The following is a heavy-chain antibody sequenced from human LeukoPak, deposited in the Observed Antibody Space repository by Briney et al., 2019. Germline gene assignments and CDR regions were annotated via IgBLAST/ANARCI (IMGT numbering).Heavy chain of an antibody. D-gene: IGHD6-19*01. V-gene: IGHV3-23*01. CDR1: GLTFSSYA. Sequence: PGGSLRLSCAASGLTFSSYAMRWVRQAPGKGLEWVSSISASGFSTYYADSVEGRFTISRDNSKNTLYLQMNSLRAEDTAVYYCATYSSGWFNFDYWGQGTLVTVSS. CDR3: ATYSSGWFNFDY. CDR2: ISASGFST. J-gene: IGHJ4*02.